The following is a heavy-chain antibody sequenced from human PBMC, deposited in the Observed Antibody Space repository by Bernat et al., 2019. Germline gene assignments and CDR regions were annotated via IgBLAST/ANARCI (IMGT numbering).Heavy chain of an antibody. V-gene: IGHV4-39*01. J-gene: IGHJ3*02. CDR3: ARATGEGFGI. D-gene: IGHD5-12*01. CDR1: GGSISSSSYY. Sequence: QLQLQESGPGLVKPSETLSLTCTVSGGSISSSSYYWGWIRQPPGKGLEWIGSIYYSGRTYYNPSLKSRVTISLDTANNPFSPKLSCGPAAEPGVYYCARATGEGFGIWGQGTMVTVSS. CDR2: IYYSGRT.